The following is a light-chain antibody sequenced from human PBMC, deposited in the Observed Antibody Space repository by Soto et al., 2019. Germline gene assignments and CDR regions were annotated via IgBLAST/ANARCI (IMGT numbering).Light chain of an antibody. CDR1: QSISANY. J-gene: IGKJ3*01. Sequence: EIVLTQSPGTLSLSPGERATLSCRASQSISANYLAWYQQKPGQSPRLLIYDASSRATGIPDRFSGSGSGTDFTLTISRLEPEDFAVYYCQQYQIARTFGPATKVDIK. V-gene: IGKV3-20*01. CDR2: DAS. CDR3: QQYQIART.